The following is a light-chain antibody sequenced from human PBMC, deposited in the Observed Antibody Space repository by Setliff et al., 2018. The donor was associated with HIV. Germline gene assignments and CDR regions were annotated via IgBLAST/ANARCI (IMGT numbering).Light chain of an antibody. CDR2: QAT. J-gene: IGLJ1*01. CDR1: SGDVGRYNL. CDR3: CSNTGSNTYV. V-gene: IGLV2-23*01. Sequence: QSVLPQPASVSGSPGQSITISCTGTSGDVGRYNLVSWYQQYPGKAPKLMIYQATKRPSGVSNRFSGSKSGNTASLTISGLQAEDEADYYCCSNTGSNTYVFGSGTKVTVL.